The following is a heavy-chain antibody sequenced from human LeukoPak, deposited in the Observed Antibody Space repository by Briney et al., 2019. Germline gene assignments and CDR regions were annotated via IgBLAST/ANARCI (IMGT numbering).Heavy chain of an antibody. CDR2: INPSSGIT. Sequence: ASVKVTCQASGYTFTAYYIHWVRQAPGQGLEWMGWINPSSGITKLAQRFQGRVTMTRDTSISTAYTDLSRLRSDDTAVYYCAKDQPRRYDYWSAYYTGDDDHYYMDVWGEGTTVIVS. CDR1: GYTFTAYY. V-gene: IGHV1-2*02. J-gene: IGHJ6*03. D-gene: IGHD3-3*01. CDR3: AKDQPRRYDYWSAYYTGDDDHYYMDV.